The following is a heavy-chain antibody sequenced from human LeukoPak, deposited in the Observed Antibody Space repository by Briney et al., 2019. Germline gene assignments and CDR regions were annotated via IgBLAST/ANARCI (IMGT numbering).Heavy chain of an antibody. CDR2: FDPADGET. Sequence: ASVKVSCKVSGYTLTELSIHWVRRAPGKGLEWMGRFDPADGETIYAQKFQGRVTMTEDTSTDTAYMELSSLRSEDTAVYYCATGKKAGFWSDRRPSDYWGQGTLVTVSS. D-gene: IGHD3-3*01. CDR3: ATGKKAGFWSDRRPSDY. V-gene: IGHV1-24*01. J-gene: IGHJ4*02. CDR1: GYTLTELS.